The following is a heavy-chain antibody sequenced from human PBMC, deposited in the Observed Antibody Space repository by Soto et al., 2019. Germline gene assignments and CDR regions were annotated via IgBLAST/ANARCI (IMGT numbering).Heavy chain of an antibody. J-gene: IGHJ6*02. D-gene: IGHD3-10*01. CDR1: GFTFSSYA. V-gene: IGHV3-30-3*01. CDR3: ACTPGFRRRGGLGPKDV. CDR2: ISYDGSNK. Sequence: QVQLVESGGGVVQPGRSLRLSCAASGFTFSSYAMHWVRQAPGKGLEWVAVISYDGSNKYYADSVKGRFTISRDNSKNTLYLQMNSLRAEDTAVYYCACTPGFRRRGGLGPKDVWGQGTTVTVSS.